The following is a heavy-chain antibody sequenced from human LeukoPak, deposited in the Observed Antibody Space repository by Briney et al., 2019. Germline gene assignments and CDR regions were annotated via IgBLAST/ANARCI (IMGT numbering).Heavy chain of an antibody. J-gene: IGHJ4*02. CDR1: GGTFSSYA. V-gene: IGHV1-8*03. CDR3: ARGIPLGYCTYGVCYPPYYFDF. Sequence: ASVTVSCKASGGTFSSYAISWVRQATGQGLEWMGWLNPRSGNAVYLQKFQGRLTITRDTSTDTVYMDLSSLTAEDTAVYYCARGIPLGYCTYGVCYPPYYFDFWGQGTLVTASS. D-gene: IGHD2-8*01. CDR2: LNPRSGNA.